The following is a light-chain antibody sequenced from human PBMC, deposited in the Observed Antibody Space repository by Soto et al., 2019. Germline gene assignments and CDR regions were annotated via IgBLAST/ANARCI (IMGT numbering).Light chain of an antibody. J-gene: IGLJ1*01. V-gene: IGLV2-14*01. Sequence: QSALTQPASVSGSPGQSITIPCTGTSSDVGGYNYVSWYQQEPGKAPKLMICDVSNRPSGVSNRFSGSKSGNTASLTISGLQAEDEDDYYCSSYTSGTTFVFGTGTKVXVL. CDR2: DVS. CDR3: SSYTSGTTFV. CDR1: SSDVGGYNY.